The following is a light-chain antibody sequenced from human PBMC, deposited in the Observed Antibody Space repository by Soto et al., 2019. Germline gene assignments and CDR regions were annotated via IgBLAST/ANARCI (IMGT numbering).Light chain of an antibody. V-gene: IGKV4-1*01. Sequence: DIVMTQSPDSLAVSLGERATINCKSSQSFLYSFNNQSYLTWYQQRPGQPPKLLIYWATTRESGVPDRFSGSGSGTDFTLTISGLQAEDVAVYYCQQYYTSWWSFGQGTKVDIK. CDR1: QSFLYSFNNQSY. J-gene: IGKJ1*01. CDR3: QQYYTSWWS. CDR2: WAT.